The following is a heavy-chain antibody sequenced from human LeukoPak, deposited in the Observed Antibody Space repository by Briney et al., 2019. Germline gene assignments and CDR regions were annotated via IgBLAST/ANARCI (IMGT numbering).Heavy chain of an antibody. V-gene: IGHV4-39*01. CDR1: GGSIISSNHY. CDR3: ARHCCSGPAKRVFDI. CDR2: ISYSGNT. Sequence: SETLSLTCTVSGGSIISSNHYWGWTRQPPGKGLEWIGTISYSGNTDYNPSLRSRVTISVDTSNNQFSLRLGSVTAADTAVYHCARHCCSGPAKRVFDIWGQGTMVTVSS. J-gene: IGHJ3*02. D-gene: IGHD2-15*01.